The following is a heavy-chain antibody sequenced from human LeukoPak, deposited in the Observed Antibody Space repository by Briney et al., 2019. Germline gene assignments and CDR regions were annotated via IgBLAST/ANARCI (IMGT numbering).Heavy chain of an antibody. CDR2: INKDGSA. CDR1: GFTFSSYS. D-gene: IGHD3-16*01. J-gene: IGHJ3*02. CDR3: ARDPYDFSGGYAYGAFDM. V-gene: IGHV3-7*01. Sequence: GGSLRLSCAASGFTFSSYSMNWVRQAPGKGLEWVANINKDGSANEDSVKGRFTISRDNAKNSLYLQMNSLRVEDTAVYYCARDPYDFSGGYAYGAFDMWGQGTMVTVSS.